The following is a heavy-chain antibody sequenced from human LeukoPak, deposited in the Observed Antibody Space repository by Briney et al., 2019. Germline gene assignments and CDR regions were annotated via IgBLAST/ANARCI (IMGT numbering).Heavy chain of an antibody. V-gene: IGHV3-21*01. CDR2: ISSSSSYI. D-gene: IGHD2-2*01. CDR1: GFTFSSYC. J-gene: IGHJ4*02. Sequence: GGSLRLSCAASGFTFSSYCMNWVRQAPGKGLEWVSSISSSSSYIYYADSVKGRFTISRDNAKNSLYLQMNSLRAEDTAVYYCTRGVPAAPLRAFDYWGQGALVTVSS. CDR3: TRGVPAAPLRAFDY.